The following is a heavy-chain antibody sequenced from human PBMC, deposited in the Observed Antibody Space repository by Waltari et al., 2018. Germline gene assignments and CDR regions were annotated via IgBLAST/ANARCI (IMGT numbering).Heavy chain of an antibody. J-gene: IGHJ4*02. CDR3: ARQGTPYYDFWGGDPISWGGFDY. CDR1: GGSFSGYY. D-gene: IGHD3-3*01. V-gene: IGHV4-34*01. CDR2: INHSGST. Sequence: QVQLQQWGAGLLKPSETLSLTCAVYGGSFSGYYWSWIRQPPGKGLEWIGEINHSGSTNDNPCLKSRDNISVDTAKNRFSLKRGNVTAADTAVYNCARQGTPYYDFWGGDPISWGGFDYWGQGTLVTVSS.